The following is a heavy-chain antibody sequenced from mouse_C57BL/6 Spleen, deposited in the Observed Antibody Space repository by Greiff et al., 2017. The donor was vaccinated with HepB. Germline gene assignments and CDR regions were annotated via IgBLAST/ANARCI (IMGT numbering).Heavy chain of an antibody. CDR3: AGTTVVRDWYFDV. Sequence: QVQLQQPGAELVMPGASVKLSCKASGYTFTSYWMHWVKQRPGQGLEWIGEIDPSDSYTNYNQKFKGKSTLTVDKSSSTAYMQLSSLTSEDSAVYYCAGTTVVRDWYFDVWGTGTTVTVSS. J-gene: IGHJ1*03. V-gene: IGHV1-69*01. CDR1: GYTFTSYW. D-gene: IGHD1-1*01. CDR2: IDPSDSYT.